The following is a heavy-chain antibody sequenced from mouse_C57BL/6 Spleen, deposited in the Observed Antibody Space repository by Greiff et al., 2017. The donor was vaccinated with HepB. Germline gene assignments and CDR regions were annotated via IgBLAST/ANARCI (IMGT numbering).Heavy chain of an antibody. CDR1: GYSFTDYN. Sequence: EVQLQQSGPELVKPGASVKISCKASGYSFTDYNMNWVKQSNGKSLEWIGVINPNYGTTSYNQKFKGKATLTVDQSSSTAYMHLNRLTSEDSAVYYCARRIHVVASGMDYWGQGTSVTVSS. J-gene: IGHJ4*01. D-gene: IGHD1-1*01. CDR3: ARRIHVVASGMDY. V-gene: IGHV1-39*01. CDR2: INPNYGTT.